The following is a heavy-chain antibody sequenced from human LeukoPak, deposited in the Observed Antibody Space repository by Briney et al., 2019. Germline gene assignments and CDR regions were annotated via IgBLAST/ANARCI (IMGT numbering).Heavy chain of an antibody. V-gene: IGHV4-61*02. Sequence: PSETLSLTCTVSGGSISSGSYYWSWIRQPAGKGLEWIGRIYTSGSTNYNPSLKSRVTISVDTSKNQFSLKLSSVTAADTAVYYCARGSPGYAFDIWGQGTMVTVSS. CDR1: GGSISSGSYY. CDR2: IYTSGST. CDR3: ARGSPGYAFDI. J-gene: IGHJ3*02. D-gene: IGHD7-27*01.